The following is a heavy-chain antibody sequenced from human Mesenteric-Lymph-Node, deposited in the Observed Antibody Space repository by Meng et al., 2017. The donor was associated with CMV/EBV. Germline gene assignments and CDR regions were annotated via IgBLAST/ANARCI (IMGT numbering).Heavy chain of an antibody. Sequence: ASVKVSCKASGNTFSGYGLHWVRQAPGQGLEWMGWISAYNGNTNYAQKLQGRVTMTTDTSTSTAYMELRSLRSDDTAVYYCARSSGSSLYYYYGMDVWGQGTTVTVSS. D-gene: IGHD1-26*01. CDR2: ISAYNGNT. CDR3: ARSSGSSLYYYYGMDV. CDR1: GNTFSGYG. J-gene: IGHJ6*02. V-gene: IGHV1-18*04.